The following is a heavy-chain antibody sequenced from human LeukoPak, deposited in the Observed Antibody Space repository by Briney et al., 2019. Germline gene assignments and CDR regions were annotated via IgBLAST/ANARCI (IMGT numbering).Heavy chain of an antibody. J-gene: IGHJ4*02. CDR1: GYTFTSYD. Sequence: ASVKVSCKASGYTFTSYDINWVRQATGQGLEWMGWMNPKRGDTGYAQKFQGRVTMTRNTSISTAYMELSSLRSEDTAVYYCARGIAARPIDYWGQGTLVTVSS. V-gene: IGHV1-8*01. CDR2: MNPKRGDT. D-gene: IGHD6-6*01. CDR3: ARGIAARPIDY.